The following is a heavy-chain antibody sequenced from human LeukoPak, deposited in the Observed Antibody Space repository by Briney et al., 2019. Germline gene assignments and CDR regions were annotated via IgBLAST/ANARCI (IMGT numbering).Heavy chain of an antibody. D-gene: IGHD2-2*02. CDR1: GGSISSYY. V-gene: IGHV4-59*01. J-gene: IGHJ6*03. CDR2: IYYSGST. Sequence: SETLSLTCTVSGGSISSYYWSWIRQPPGKGLEWIGYIYYSGSTNCNPSLKSRVTISVDTSKNQFSLKLSSVTAADTAVYYCARTGYCSSTSCYTASRPYYYYYMDVWGKGTTVTVSS. CDR3: ARTGYCSSTSCYTASRPYYYYYMDV.